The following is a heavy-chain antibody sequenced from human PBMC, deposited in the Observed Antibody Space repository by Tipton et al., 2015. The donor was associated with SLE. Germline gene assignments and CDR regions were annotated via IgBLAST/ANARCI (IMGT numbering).Heavy chain of an antibody. CDR2: IHSSGST. Sequence: LRLSCTVSGGSISSSYWSWIRQPPGKGLEWIGYIHSSGSTNYNPSLKSRLTMSVDTSKKHFSLNLSSVTAADTAVYYCARVQGNYYYYMDVWGEGTTVTVS. J-gene: IGHJ6*03. V-gene: IGHV4-59*12. CDR1: GGSISSSY. CDR3: ARVQGNYYYYMDV. D-gene: IGHD3-10*01.